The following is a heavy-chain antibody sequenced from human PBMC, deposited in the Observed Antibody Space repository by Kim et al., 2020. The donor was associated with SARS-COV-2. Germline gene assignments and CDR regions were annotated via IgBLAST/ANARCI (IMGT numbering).Heavy chain of an antibody. Sequence: SETLSLTCTVSGGSISSYYWSWIRQPPGKGLEWIGYIYYSGSTNYNPSLKSRVTISVDTSKNQFSLKLSSVTAADTAVYYCARVKSGGYGAVNWFDPWGQGTLVTVSS. CDR2: IYYSGST. V-gene: IGHV4-59*13. CDR1: GGSISSYY. D-gene: IGHD6-19*01. CDR3: ARVKSGGYGAVNWFDP. J-gene: IGHJ5*02.